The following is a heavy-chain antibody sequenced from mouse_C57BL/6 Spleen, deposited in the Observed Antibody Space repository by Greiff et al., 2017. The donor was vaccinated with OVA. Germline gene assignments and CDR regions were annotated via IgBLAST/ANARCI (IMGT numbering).Heavy chain of an antibody. CDR1: GFTFSSYA. CDR2: ISDGGSYT. Sequence: EVKLEESGGGLVKPGGSLKLSCAASGFTFSSYAMSWVRQTPEKRLEWVATISDGGSYTYYPDNVKGRFTISRDNAKNNLYLQMSHLKSEDTAMYYCARAPITTVVARYFDYWGQGTTLTVSS. V-gene: IGHV5-4*03. D-gene: IGHD1-1*01. J-gene: IGHJ2*01. CDR3: ARAPITTVVARYFDY.